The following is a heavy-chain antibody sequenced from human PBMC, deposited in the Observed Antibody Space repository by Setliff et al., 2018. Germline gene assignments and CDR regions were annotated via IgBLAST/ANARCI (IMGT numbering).Heavy chain of an antibody. J-gene: IGHJ3*02. D-gene: IGHD7-27*01. CDR1: GYTFTTYG. V-gene: IGHV1-18*04. Sequence: ASVKVSCKASGYTFTTYGISWVRQAPGQGLEWMGWIGARNVKTNYAQKFQDRVTMTTDTPTSTGYMELRSLTSDDTGVYYCARRWETGDQDAYDIWGQGTMVTVSS. CDR3: ARRWETGDQDAYDI. CDR2: IGARNVKT.